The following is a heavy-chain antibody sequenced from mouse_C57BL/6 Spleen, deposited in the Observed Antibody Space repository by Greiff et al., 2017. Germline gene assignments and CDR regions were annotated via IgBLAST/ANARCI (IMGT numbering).Heavy chain of an antibody. D-gene: IGHD1-1*01. J-gene: IGHJ2*01. V-gene: IGHV1-50*01. Sequence: QVQLQQPGAELVKPGASVKLSCKASGYTFTSYWMQWVKQRPGPGLEWIGEIDPSASYTNYNQKFKGKATLTVDTSSRTAYMQLSSLTSADSAVYYCARAGNYYGSSSFFDYWGQGTTLTVSS. CDR3: ARAGNYYGSSSFFDY. CDR2: IDPSASYT. CDR1: GYTFTSYW.